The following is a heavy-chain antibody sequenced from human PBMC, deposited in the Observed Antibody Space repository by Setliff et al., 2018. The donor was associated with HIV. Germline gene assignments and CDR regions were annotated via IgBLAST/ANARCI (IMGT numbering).Heavy chain of an antibody. Sequence: ASVKVSCKASGYTFTTYAMHWVRQAPGQSLEWMGWINGGIGNTKYSQKFQDRVTIPRDASADTSYMELGSLRSEDTAGYYCASGYARGSMTHWGQGTLVTVSS. CDR1: GYTFTTYA. J-gene: IGHJ4*02. CDR3: ASGYARGSMTH. V-gene: IGHV1-3*01. CDR2: INGGIGNT. D-gene: IGHD6-13*01.